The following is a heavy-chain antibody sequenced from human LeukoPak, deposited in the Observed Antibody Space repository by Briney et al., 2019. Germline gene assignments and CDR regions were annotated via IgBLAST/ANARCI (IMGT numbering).Heavy chain of an antibody. CDR1: GFTFTTRSA. V-gene: IGHV1-58*01. J-gene: IGHJ4*02. D-gene: IGHD6-13*01. Sequence: AASVKVSCKASGFTFTTRSAVQWVRQARGQRLEWIGWIVVGSDNTNYAQKFRERVTITRDMSTSTAYMELSSLRSEDTAVYYCAAPYSSTWFDYWGQGTLVTVSS. CDR3: AAPYSSTWFDY. CDR2: IVVGSDNT.